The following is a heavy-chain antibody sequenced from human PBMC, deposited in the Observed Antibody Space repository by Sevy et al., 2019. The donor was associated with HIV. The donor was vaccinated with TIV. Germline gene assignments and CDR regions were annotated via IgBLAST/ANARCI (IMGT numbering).Heavy chain of an antibody. CDR2: IKSKTDGGTT. Sequence: GGSLRLSCAASGFTLSNAWMSWVRQAPGKGLEWVGRIKSKTDGGTTDYAAPVKGRFTISRDDSKNTLYLQMNSLKTEDTAVYYCTTDYYDSSGYYSPFDYWGQGTLVTVSS. J-gene: IGHJ4*02. V-gene: IGHV3-15*01. CDR1: GFTLSNAW. D-gene: IGHD3-22*01. CDR3: TTDYYDSSGYYSPFDY.